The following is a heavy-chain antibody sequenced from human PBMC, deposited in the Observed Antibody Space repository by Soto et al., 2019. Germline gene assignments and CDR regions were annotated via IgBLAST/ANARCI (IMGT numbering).Heavy chain of an antibody. CDR3: ARKSGSYGGDAFDI. Sequence: ASVKVSCKASGYTFTSYAMHWVRQAPGQRLEWMGWINAGNGNTKYSQKFQGRVTITRDTSASTAYMELSSLRSEDTAVYYCARKSGSYGGDAFDIWGQGTMVTVSS. D-gene: IGHD1-26*01. CDR2: INAGNGNT. V-gene: IGHV1-3*01. CDR1: GYTFTSYA. J-gene: IGHJ3*02.